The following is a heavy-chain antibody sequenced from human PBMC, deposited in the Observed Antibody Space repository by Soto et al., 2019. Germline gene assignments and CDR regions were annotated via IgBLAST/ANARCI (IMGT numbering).Heavy chain of an antibody. D-gene: IGHD3-10*01. V-gene: IGHV3-23*01. J-gene: IGHJ4*02. Sequence: EVQLLESGGGSLQPGGSLRLSCAASGFTFSSYAMSWVRQAPGKGLEWVSIISGSGGSIYYVDSVKGRFTISRDNSKNTLYLQMNSLRAEDTAVYHCAKAYYYGSGRGYFEYWGQGTLVTVSS. CDR2: ISGSGGSI. CDR3: AKAYYYGSGRGYFEY. CDR1: GFTFSSYA.